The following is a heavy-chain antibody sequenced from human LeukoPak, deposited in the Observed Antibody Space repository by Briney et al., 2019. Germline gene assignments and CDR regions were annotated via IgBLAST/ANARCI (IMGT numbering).Heavy chain of an antibody. CDR3: ARDASRTYFDL. Sequence: SETLSLTCTVSGYSISSGYHWGWIRQPPGKGLEWIGSIYHSGLTYYNPSLKSRVTISVDTSKNHFSLNLSSVTAADTAVYYCARDASRTYFDLWGRGTLVTVSS. CDR2: IYHSGLT. J-gene: IGHJ2*01. D-gene: IGHD1-1*01. V-gene: IGHV4-38-2*02. CDR1: GYSISSGYH.